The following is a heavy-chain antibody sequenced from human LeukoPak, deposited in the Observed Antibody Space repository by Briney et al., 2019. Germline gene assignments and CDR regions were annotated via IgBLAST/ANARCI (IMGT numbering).Heavy chain of an antibody. Sequence: SETLSLTCTVSGGSISGYYWSWIRQPAGKGLEWIGRIHTSGTTHDNPSLKSRVTMSVDTSKNQVSLKVSSVTAADTAVYYCARQDSKVGAYTGPYYFDYWGQGTLVTVSS. V-gene: IGHV4-4*07. CDR1: GGSISGYY. CDR3: ARQDSKVGAYTGPYYFDY. D-gene: IGHD1-26*01. J-gene: IGHJ4*02. CDR2: IHTSGTT.